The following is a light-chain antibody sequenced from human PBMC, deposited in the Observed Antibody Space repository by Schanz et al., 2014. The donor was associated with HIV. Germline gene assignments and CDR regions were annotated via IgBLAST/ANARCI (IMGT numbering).Light chain of an antibody. CDR3: QQSNTFPYT. CDR1: QSISNW. J-gene: IGKJ2*01. CDR2: QAS. V-gene: IGKV1-5*03. Sequence: DIQMTQSPSSLSTSVGDRVTITCRASQSISNWLAWYQQKPGKAPKLLIYQASSLETGVPSRFSGSGSGTEFTLTISSLQPDDFATYYCQQSNTFPYTFGQGTKLEIK.